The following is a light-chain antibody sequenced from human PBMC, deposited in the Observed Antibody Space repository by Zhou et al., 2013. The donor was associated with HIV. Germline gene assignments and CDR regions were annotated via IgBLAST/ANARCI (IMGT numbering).Light chain of an antibody. CDR1: QSISSN. CDR3: QQYNIWPEA. V-gene: IGKV3-15*01. J-gene: IGKJ2*01. CDR2: GAS. Sequence: EIVMTQSPGTLSVSPGERATLSCRASQSISSNLAWYQQKPGQVPRLLIYGASTRATGVPARFSGSGSGTEFTLIISSLQSEDFAVYYCQQYNIWPEAFGQGTKLEIK.